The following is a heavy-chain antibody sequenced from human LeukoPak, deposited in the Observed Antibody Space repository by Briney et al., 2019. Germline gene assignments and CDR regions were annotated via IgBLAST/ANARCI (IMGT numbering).Heavy chain of an antibody. D-gene: IGHD6-19*01. V-gene: IGHV3-9*01. J-gene: IGHJ4*02. CDR2: ISWNSGSI. CDR3: ARGSGGDFDY. CDR1: GFTFDDYA. Sequence: GGSLRLSCAASGFTFDDYAMHWVRQAPGKGLEWVSGISWNSGSIGYADSVKGRFTISRDNAKNTLYLQMNSLRAEDTAVYYCARGSGGDFDYWGQGTLVTVSS.